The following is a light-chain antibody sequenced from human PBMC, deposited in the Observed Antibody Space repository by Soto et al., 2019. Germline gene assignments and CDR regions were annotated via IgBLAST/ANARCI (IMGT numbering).Light chain of an antibody. Sequence: QSVLTQPASVSGSPVQSITFSCTGTSSDLCGYNYVSWYQQHPGKAPKRVIYDVSNRPSGVSNRFSGSKSGNTADLTISGLQADDEADYYCSSYTTTSPLVFGGGTKLTVL. CDR1: SSDLCGYNY. CDR3: SSYTTTSPLV. V-gene: IGLV2-14*01. J-gene: IGLJ2*01. CDR2: DVS.